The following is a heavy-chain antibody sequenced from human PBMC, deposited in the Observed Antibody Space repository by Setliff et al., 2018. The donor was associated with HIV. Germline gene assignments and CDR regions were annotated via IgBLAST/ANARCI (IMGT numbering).Heavy chain of an antibody. CDR3: ARGQWLGQIDY. Sequence: ASVKVSCKASGYTFTSYDINWVRQATGQGLEWMGWINAGNGNTKYSQRFQGRANFSTDTSASTAYMEVNSLRSEETAVYYCARGQWLGQIDYWGQGSLVTVSS. CDR2: INAGNGNT. J-gene: IGHJ4*02. D-gene: IGHD6-19*01. V-gene: IGHV1-3*01. CDR1: GYTFTSYD.